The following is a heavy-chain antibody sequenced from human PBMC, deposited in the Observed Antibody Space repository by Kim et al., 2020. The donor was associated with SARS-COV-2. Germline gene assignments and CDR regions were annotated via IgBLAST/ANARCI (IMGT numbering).Heavy chain of an antibody. J-gene: IGHJ4*02. CDR3: ARGVYDTGYDY. CDR2: TYYRSKWYN. V-gene: IGHV6-1*01. CDR1: GDSVSRNLPT. Sequence: SQTLSLTCAISGDSVSRNLPTWNWIRQSPSRGLEWLGRTYYRSKWYNDYAVSVKSRITINPDTSKNQFSLQLDSVTPEATAVYYCARGVYDTGYDYWGQGTLVTVSS. D-gene: IGHD5-12*01.